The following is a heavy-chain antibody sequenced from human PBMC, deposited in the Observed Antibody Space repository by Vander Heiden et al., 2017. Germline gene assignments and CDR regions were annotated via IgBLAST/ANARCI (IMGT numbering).Heavy chain of an antibody. Sequence: QVQLVQSGAEVKKPGASVKVSCKASGYTFTSYYMHWVRQDPGQGLEWMGIINPSGGSTSYAQKFQGRVTMTRDTSTSTVYMELSSLRSEDTAVYYCARDRSGYSYGGEFDYWGQGTLVTVSS. CDR2: INPSGGST. J-gene: IGHJ4*02. D-gene: IGHD5-18*01. V-gene: IGHV1-46*01. CDR1: GYTFTSYY. CDR3: ARDRSGYSYGGEFDY.